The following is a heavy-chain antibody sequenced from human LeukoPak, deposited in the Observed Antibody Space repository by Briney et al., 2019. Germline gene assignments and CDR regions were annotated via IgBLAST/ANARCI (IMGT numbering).Heavy chain of an antibody. V-gene: IGHV4-39*07. D-gene: IGHD6-13*01. CDR3: ARDCIAAAGTTRRAFDI. J-gene: IGHJ3*02. Sequence: SETLTLTCTVSGGSISSSSYYWGWIRQPPGKGLEWIGSIYYSGSTYYNPSLKSRVTISVDTSKNQFSLKLSSVTAADTAVYYCARDCIAAAGTTRRAFDIWGQGTMVTVSS. CDR1: GGSISSSSYY. CDR2: IYYSGST.